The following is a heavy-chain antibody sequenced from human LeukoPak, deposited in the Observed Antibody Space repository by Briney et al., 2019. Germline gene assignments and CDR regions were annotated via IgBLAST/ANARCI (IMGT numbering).Heavy chain of an antibody. D-gene: IGHD6-13*01. CDR3: ARGGGIAAAGGAFDI. CDR1: GGSFSGYY. J-gene: IGHJ3*02. V-gene: IGHV4-34*01. Sequence: TPSETLSLTCAVYGGSFSGYYWSWIRQPPGKGLEWIGEINHSGSTNYNPSLKSRVTISVDTSKNQFSLKLSSVTAADTAVYYCARGGGIAAAGGAFDIWGQGTMVTVSS. CDR2: INHSGST.